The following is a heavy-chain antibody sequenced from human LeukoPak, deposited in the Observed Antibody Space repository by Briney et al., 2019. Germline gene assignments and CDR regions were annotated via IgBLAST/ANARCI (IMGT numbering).Heavy chain of an antibody. V-gene: IGHV4-34*01. Sequence: PSETLSLTCTVSSGSIRSYYWSWIRQPPGKGLEWIGEINHSGSTNYNPSLKSRVTISVDTSKNQFSLKLSSVTAADTAVYYCARRSHYYGSGSYLARYYYYYMDVWGKGTTVTISS. D-gene: IGHD3-10*01. CDR1: SGSIRSYY. CDR3: ARRSHYYGSGSYLARYYYYYMDV. CDR2: INHSGST. J-gene: IGHJ6*03.